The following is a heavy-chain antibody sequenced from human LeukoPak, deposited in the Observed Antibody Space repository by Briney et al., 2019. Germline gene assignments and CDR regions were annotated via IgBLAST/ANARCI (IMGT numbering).Heavy chain of an antibody. CDR1: GYTFTGYY. CDR3: ARGRSYYGSRELDY. Sequence: GASVKVSCKASGYTFTGYYMHWVRRAPGQGLEWMGWINPNSGGTNYAQKFQGRVTMTRDTSISTAYMELSRLRSDDTAVYYCARGRSYYGSRELDYWGQGTLVTVSS. D-gene: IGHD3-22*01. J-gene: IGHJ4*02. V-gene: IGHV1-2*02. CDR2: INPNSGGT.